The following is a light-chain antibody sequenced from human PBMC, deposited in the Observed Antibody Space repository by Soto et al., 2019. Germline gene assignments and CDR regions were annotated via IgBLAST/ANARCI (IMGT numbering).Light chain of an antibody. CDR2: EVT. CDR3: TSYVGNDIWV. J-gene: IGLJ3*02. V-gene: IGLV2-8*01. CDR1: SSDVGAYKY. Sequence: SALTQPPSASGSPGQSVPISCTGTSSDVGAYKYVSWYQQYPGKAPKLMIYEVTKRPSGVPDRFSGSKSGNTASLTVSGLQAEDEADYYCTSYVGNDIWVFGGGTKLTVL.